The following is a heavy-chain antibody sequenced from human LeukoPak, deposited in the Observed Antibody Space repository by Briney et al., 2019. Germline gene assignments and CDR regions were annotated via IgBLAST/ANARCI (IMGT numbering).Heavy chain of an antibody. D-gene: IGHD3-22*01. CDR3: ARGPLDGSGYYYPY. CDR1: GDSISSSHW. V-gene: IGHV4-4*02. CDR2: IHHSGNT. Sequence: KASGTLSLTCAVSGDSISSSHWWTWIRQPPGKGLEWIGEIHHSGNTDYNPSLKSRVTISLDKSKNEFSLQMRSVTAADTAVYYCARGPLDGSGYYYPYWGQGTLVTVSS. J-gene: IGHJ4*02.